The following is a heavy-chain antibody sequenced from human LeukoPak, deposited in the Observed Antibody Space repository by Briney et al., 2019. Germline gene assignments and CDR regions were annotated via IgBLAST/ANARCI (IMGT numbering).Heavy chain of an antibody. CDR1: GYTFTSYG. D-gene: IGHD2-2*01. Sequence: ASVKVSCKASGYTFTSYGISWVRQAPGQGLEWMGWISAYNGNTNYAQKLQGRVTMTTDTSTSTAYMELRSLRSDDTAVYYCARGVGEYQLLLYYYYYYMDVWGKGTTVTVSS. CDR2: ISAYNGNT. CDR3: ARGVGEYQLLLYYYYYYMDV. J-gene: IGHJ6*03. V-gene: IGHV1-18*01.